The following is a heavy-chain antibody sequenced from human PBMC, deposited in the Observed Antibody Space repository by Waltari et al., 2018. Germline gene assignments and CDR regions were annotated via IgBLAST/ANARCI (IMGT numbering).Heavy chain of an antibody. Sequence: EVQLVESGGGLVQPGGSLRLSCAASGFTFSSYSMNWVRQAPGKGLEWVSYISSSSSTIYYADSVKGRFTISRDNAKNSLYLQMNSLRAEDTAVYYCARGFALTGYYIGYYYGMDVWGQGTTVTVSS. D-gene: IGHD3-9*01. V-gene: IGHV3-48*01. CDR3: ARGFALTGYYIGYYYGMDV. J-gene: IGHJ6*02. CDR2: ISSSSSTI. CDR1: GFTFSSYS.